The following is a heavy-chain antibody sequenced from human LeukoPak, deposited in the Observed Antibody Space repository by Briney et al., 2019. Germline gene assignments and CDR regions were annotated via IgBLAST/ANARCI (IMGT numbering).Heavy chain of an antibody. J-gene: IGHJ4*02. CDR3: ARGWRTTGTLTFDY. CDR2: IYTSGST. D-gene: IGHD1-1*01. V-gene: IGHV4-61*02. Sequence: PSETLSLTCTVSGGSISSGSYYWSWVRQPAGKGLEWIGRIYTSGSTNYNPSLKSRVTISVDTSKNQFSLKLSSVTAADTAVYYCARGWRTTGTLTFDYWGQGTLVTVSS. CDR1: GGSISSGSYY.